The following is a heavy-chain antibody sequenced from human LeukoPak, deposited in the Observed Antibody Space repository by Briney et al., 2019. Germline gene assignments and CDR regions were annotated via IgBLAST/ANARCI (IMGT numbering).Heavy chain of an antibody. CDR1: GFTFSSYG. J-gene: IGHJ6*03. CDR3: AKVPNYNYYYYMDV. CDR2: IRYDGSNK. Sequence: PGGSLRLSCAASGFTFSSYGMHWVRQAPGKGLEWVAFIRYDGSNKYHADPVKGRFTISRDNSKNTLYLQMNSLRAEDTAVYYCAKVPNYNYYYYMDVWGKGTTVTVSS. V-gene: IGHV3-30*02.